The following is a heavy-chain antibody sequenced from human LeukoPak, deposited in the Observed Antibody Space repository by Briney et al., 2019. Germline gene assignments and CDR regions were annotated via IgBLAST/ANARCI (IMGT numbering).Heavy chain of an antibody. CDR1: GGSISSYY. J-gene: IGHJ4*02. Sequence: PSETLSLTCTVSGGSISSYYWSWIRQPPGKGLEWIGYIYYSGSTNYNPSLKSRVTISVDTSKNQFSLKLSSVTAADTAVCYCARDRDSSGYYDYWGQGTLVTVSS. V-gene: IGHV4-59*01. CDR3: ARDRDSSGYYDY. D-gene: IGHD3-22*01. CDR2: IYYSGST.